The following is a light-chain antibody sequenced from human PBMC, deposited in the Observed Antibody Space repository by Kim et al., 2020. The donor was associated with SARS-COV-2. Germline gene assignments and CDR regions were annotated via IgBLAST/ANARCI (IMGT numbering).Light chain of an antibody. Sequence: SPGERANLSCRASQSVGSSYLAWYQQKPGQAPRLLIYGASSRATGIPDRFSGSGSGTDFTLTISRLEPEDFAVYYCQQYGSSPGYSFGQGTKLEI. J-gene: IGKJ2*03. CDR2: GAS. V-gene: IGKV3-20*01. CDR1: QSVGSSY. CDR3: QQYGSSPGYS.